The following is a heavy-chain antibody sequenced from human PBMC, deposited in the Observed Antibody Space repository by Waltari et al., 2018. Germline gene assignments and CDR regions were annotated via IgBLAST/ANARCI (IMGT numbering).Heavy chain of an antibody. CDR2: NNHSGST. V-gene: IGHV4-34*01. CDR3: ARGRRIAAAGTYYYGMDV. Sequence: QVQLQQWGAGLLKPSETLSLTCAVYGGSFSGYYWSWIRKPPGRGLEWIGENNHSGSTNYNPSLKSRVTISVDTSKNQFSLKLSSVTAADTAVYYCARGRRIAAAGTYYYGMDVWGQGTTVTVSS. CDR1: GGSFSGYY. D-gene: IGHD6-13*01. J-gene: IGHJ6*02.